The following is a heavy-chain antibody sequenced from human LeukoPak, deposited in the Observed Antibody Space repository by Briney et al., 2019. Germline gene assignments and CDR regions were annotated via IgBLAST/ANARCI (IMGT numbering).Heavy chain of an antibody. D-gene: IGHD5-12*01. CDR3: AEGYSAYADGYYYAMDV. CDR2: IIPIFGTA. Sequence: RASVKVSCKASGGTFSSYAISWVRQAPGQGLEWMGGIIPIFGTANYAQKFQGRVTITADESTNTAYMELSSLRSEDTAVYYCAEGYSAYADGYYYAMDVWGQGTTVTVSS. V-gene: IGHV1-69*13. J-gene: IGHJ6*02. CDR1: GGTFSSYA.